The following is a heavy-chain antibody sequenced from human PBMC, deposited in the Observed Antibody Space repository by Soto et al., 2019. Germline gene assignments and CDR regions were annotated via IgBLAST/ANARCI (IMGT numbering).Heavy chain of an antibody. Sequence: PGGSLRLSCAASGFTFSNAWMSWVRQAPGKGLEWVGRIKSKTDGGTTDYAAPVKGRFTISRDDSKNTLYLQMNSLKTEDTAVYYCTTDWEWDIVVVVAATGKDAFDIWGQGTMVTVSS. D-gene: IGHD2-15*01. V-gene: IGHV3-15*01. CDR1: GFTFSNAW. J-gene: IGHJ3*02. CDR2: IKSKTDGGTT. CDR3: TTDWEWDIVVVVAATGKDAFDI.